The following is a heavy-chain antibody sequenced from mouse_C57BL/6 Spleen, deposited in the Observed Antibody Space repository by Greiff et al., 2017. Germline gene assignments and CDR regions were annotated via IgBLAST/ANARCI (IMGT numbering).Heavy chain of an antibody. J-gene: IGHJ3*01. CDR1: GYSFPSYY. Sequence: QVQLQQSGPELLKPGASVKISCKASGYSFPSYYIHWVKQRPGPGLEWIGWIYPGSGNTKYNEKFKGKDPLTADTAYSTAYMQLSSLTSEYSAVYYCASSGANYPLAYWGQGTLVTVSA. CDR3: ASSGANYPLAY. D-gene: IGHD2-1*01. CDR2: IYPGSGNT. V-gene: IGHV1-66*01.